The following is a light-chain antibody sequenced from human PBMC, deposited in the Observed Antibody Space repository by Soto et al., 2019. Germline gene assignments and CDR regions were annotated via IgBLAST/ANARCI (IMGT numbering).Light chain of an antibody. CDR2: DAS. Sequence: DVQMTQSPSSLSASVGDRVTITCQATQSISDYLNWYQQKPGKAPKLLIYDASNLETGVPSRFSGSGSGTQVTFTISSLQPEDFATYYCQQYHNLPLTFGGGTNVEI. J-gene: IGKJ4*01. V-gene: IGKV1-33*01. CDR1: QSISDY. CDR3: QQYHNLPLT.